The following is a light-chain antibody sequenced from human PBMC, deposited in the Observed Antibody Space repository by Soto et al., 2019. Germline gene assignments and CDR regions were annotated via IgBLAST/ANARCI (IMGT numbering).Light chain of an antibody. V-gene: IGKV3-15*01. CDR1: QSVTAN. Sequence: EIVMTQSPATLSLSPGARATLSCRASQSVTANLAWYQQKPGQAPRLLIYRASTRATGIPARFSGGGSGTEFTLTISSLTSEDFAVYICQQYNDWPPSSTVDQATKVEIK. CDR2: RAS. J-gene: IGKJ1*01. CDR3: QQYNDWPPSST.